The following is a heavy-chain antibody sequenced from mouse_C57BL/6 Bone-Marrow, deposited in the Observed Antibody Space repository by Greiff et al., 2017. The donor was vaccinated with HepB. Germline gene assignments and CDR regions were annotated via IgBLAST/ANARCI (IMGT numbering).Heavy chain of an antibody. CDR2: IWRGGST. V-gene: IGHV2-5*01. D-gene: IGHD2-3*01. CDR3: AKNEGYPLYYAMDY. CDR1: GFSLTSYG. Sequence: QVQLQQSGPGLVQPSQSLSITCTVSGFSLTSYGVHWVRQSPGKGLEWLGVIWRGGSTDYNAAFMSRLSITKDNSKSQVFFKMNSLQADDTAIYYCAKNEGYPLYYAMDYWGQGTSVTVSS. J-gene: IGHJ4*01.